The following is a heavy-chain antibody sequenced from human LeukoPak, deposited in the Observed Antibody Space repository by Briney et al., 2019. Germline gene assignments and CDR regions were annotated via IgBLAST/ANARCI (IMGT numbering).Heavy chain of an antibody. CDR2: ISYDGSNK. D-gene: IGHD2-15*01. CDR1: GFTFSSYG. V-gene: IGHV3-30*18. CDR3: AKDYCSGGSCHSSY. J-gene: IGHJ4*02. Sequence: GRSLRLSCAASGFTFSSYGMHWVRQAPGKGLEWVAVISYDGSNKYYADSVKGRFTISRDNSKNTLYLQMNSLRAEDTAVYYCAKDYCSGGSCHSSYWGQGTLVTVSS.